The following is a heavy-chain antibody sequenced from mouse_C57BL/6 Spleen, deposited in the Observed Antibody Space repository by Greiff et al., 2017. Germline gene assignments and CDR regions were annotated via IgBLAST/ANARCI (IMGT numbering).Heavy chain of an antibody. CDR1: GYTFTDYN. Sequence: DVQLQESGPELVKPGASVKIPCKASGYTFTDYNMDWVKQSHGKSLEWIGDINPNNGGTIYNQKFKGKATLTVDKSSSTAYMELRSLTSEDTAVDYCARRLSPYYAMDYWGQGTSVTVSS. CDR3: ARRLSPYYAMDY. V-gene: IGHV1-18*01. D-gene: IGHD1-1*02. J-gene: IGHJ4*01. CDR2: INPNNGGT.